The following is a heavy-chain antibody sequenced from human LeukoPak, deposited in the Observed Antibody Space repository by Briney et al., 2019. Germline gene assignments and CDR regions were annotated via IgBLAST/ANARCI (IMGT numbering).Heavy chain of an antibody. Sequence: GASVKVSCKASGYTFTSYGISWVRQAPGQGLEWMGWISAYNGNTNYAQKLQGRVTMTTDTSTSTAYMELRSLRSDDTAVYYCARDRALYGVITDYYYYYGMDVWGQGTTVTVSS. CDR1: GYTFTSYG. J-gene: IGHJ6*02. CDR3: ARDRALYGVITDYYYYYGMDV. D-gene: IGHD3-10*01. V-gene: IGHV1-18*01. CDR2: ISAYNGNT.